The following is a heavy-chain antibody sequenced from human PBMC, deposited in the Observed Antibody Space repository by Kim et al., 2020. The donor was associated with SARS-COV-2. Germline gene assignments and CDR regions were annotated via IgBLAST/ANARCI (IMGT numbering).Heavy chain of an antibody. CDR2: ISDGGSGT. D-gene: IGHD6-19*01. CDR1: GFTFRSYG. V-gene: IGHV3-23*01. Sequence: GGSLRLSCEASGFTFRSYGMNWVRQAPGKSLEWVSTISDGGSGTHYADSVKGRFTISRDNSKNTLFLQMNSLRVEDTAVYYCAIRSTSGWDYFHYWGQGTLVAVSS. CDR3: AIRSTSGWDYFHY. J-gene: IGHJ4*02.